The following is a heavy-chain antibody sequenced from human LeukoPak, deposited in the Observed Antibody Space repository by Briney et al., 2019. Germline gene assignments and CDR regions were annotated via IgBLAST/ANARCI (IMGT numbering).Heavy chain of an antibody. J-gene: IGHJ6*03. V-gene: IGHV1-2*02. D-gene: IGHD3-3*01. Sequence: ASVKVSCKASGYTFTGYYMHWVRQAPGQGLEWMGWVNPNSGGTNYAQKFQGRVTMTRDTSISTAYMELSRLRSDDTAVYYCAREDYDFWSGYYGGSYYYMDVWGKGTTVTVSS. CDR2: VNPNSGGT. CDR1: GYTFTGYY. CDR3: AREDYDFWSGYYGGSYYYMDV.